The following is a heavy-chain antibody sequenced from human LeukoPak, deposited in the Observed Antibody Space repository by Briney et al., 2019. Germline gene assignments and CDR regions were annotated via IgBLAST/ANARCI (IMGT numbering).Heavy chain of an antibody. J-gene: IGHJ4*02. Sequence: GGSLRLSCATSGFTFSTYWMSWVRQAPGKGLEWVANIKQDGSDKYYVDSVKGRFTISRDNAKNSLYLQMNSLRAEDTAVYYCANGDGFDYWGQGTLVTVSS. V-gene: IGHV3-7*01. CDR2: IKQDGSDK. CDR3: ANGDGFDY. CDR1: GFTFSTYW. D-gene: IGHD5-24*01.